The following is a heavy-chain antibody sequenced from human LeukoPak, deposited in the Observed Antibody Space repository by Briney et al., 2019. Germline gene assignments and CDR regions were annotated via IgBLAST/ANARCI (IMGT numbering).Heavy chain of an antibody. CDR3: ARDRPRTSRDVFDI. CDR2: INPSGGST. Sequence: ASVKVSCKASGYTFTSCYLHWVRQAPGQGLEWMGFINPSGGSTTYAQVFQARVTMTRDTSTSTVYMELSSLRSEDTAIYYCARDRPRTSRDVFDIWGQGTMVTVSS. V-gene: IGHV1-46*01. CDR1: GYTFTSCY. J-gene: IGHJ3*02. D-gene: IGHD1-14*01.